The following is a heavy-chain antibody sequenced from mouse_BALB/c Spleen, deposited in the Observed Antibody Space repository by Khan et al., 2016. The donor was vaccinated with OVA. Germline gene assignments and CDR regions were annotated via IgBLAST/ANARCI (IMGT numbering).Heavy chain of an antibody. CDR3: AREGDLYYFEY. CDR1: GYTFTNYW. Sequence: QVQLKQSGAELVRPGASVKLSCKTSGYTFTNYWIHWVKQRPGQGLEWIARIFPGTDNTYYSEKLKDRATLTADKSSSTAYMQLSSLKSEDSAVYFCAREGDLYYFEYWGQGTTVTVSS. CDR2: IFPGTDNT. J-gene: IGHJ2*01. V-gene: IGHV1-76*01.